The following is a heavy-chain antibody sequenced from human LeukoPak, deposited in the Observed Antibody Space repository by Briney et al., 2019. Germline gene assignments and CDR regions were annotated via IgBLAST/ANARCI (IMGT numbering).Heavy chain of an antibody. J-gene: IGHJ5*02. CDR3: ARDLGVRGRQVGLDP. CDR1: GYTFTGYF. D-gene: IGHD3-16*01. V-gene: IGHV1-2*02. Sequence: ASVKVSCKASGYTFTGYFMHWVRQAPGQGLEWMGWIYANSGGTNYAEKFQGRVTLTRDTSISTAYMEVSRLRSDDTAVYYRARDLGVRGRQVGLDPWGQGTLVTVSS. CDR2: IYANSGGT.